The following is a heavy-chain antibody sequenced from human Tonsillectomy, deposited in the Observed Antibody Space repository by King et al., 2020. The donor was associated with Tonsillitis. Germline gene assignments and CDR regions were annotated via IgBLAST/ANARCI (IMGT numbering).Heavy chain of an antibody. J-gene: IGHJ5*02. Sequence: QLVQSGAEVKKPGASVKVSCKASGYTFSGYYMHWVRQAPGQGLEWMGWINPNSGGTKYAQKFQGRVTMTRDTSISTAYMELSRLRSDDTAVYYCAREDVIAVSGWGWFAPLGQGTLVTVSS. CDR1: GYTFSGYY. CDR3: AREDVIAVSGWGWFAP. CDR2: INPNSGGT. D-gene: IGHD6-19*01. V-gene: IGHV1-2*02.